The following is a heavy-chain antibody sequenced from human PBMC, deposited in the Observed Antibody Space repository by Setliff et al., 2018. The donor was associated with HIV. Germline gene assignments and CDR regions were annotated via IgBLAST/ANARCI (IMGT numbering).Heavy chain of an antibody. CDR3: YLQINSLKAEDTAMYYCARVGSYWSTFDY. J-gene: IGHJ4*02. V-gene: IGHV4-39*01. CDR2: IYYSGGT. Sequence: SETLSLTCSVSGGSVSSSSHYWGWIRQPPGKGLEWIGSIYYSGGTFYQPSLRGRVTISVDSSKNQFFLSLTSVTAADTSISTAYLQINSLKAEDTAMYYCARVGSYWSTFDYWGQGALVTVSS. CDR1: GGSVSSSSHY. D-gene: IGHD3-10*01.